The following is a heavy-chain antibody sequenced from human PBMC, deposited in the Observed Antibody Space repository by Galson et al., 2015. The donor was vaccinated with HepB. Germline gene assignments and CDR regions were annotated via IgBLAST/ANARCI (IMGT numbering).Heavy chain of an antibody. CDR2: ISSTSSTI. Sequence: SLRLSCAASGFTFNDYSMNWVRQAPGKGLEWVSYISSTSSTIYYADSVKGRFTISRDNAKNSLYLQMNSLRAEDTAVYYCARSDAFDIWGQGTMVTVSS. J-gene: IGHJ3*02. V-gene: IGHV3-48*04. CDR1: GFTFNDYS. CDR3: ARSDAFDI.